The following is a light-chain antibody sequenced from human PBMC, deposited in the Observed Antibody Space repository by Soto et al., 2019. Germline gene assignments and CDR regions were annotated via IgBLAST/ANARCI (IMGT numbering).Light chain of an antibody. CDR3: QQYSSTRPEFT. CDR2: GAS. CDR1: QSVSSNY. Sequence: EIVLTQSPGTLSVSPGERVTLSCRASQSVSSNYLAWYQQRPGQAPRLLIFGASYRATGIPDRFSGSGTGTDFTLTISRLELEHFEVDYYQQYSSTRPEFTFGPGTKVESK. V-gene: IGKV3-20*01. J-gene: IGKJ3*01.